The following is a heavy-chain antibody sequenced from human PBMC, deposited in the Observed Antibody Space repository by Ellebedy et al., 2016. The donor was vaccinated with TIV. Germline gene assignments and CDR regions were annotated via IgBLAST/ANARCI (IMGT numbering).Heavy chain of an antibody. CDR1: GVSISSYT. CDR3: ARVGYDNSGYALGF. CDR2: IYKSGST. Sequence: MPSETLSLTCTVSGVSISSYTWTWIRQPPGKGLEWIGYIYKSGSTKYNGSLRSRVTISVDTSKKHFSLKLSSVTAADTAVYYCARVGYDNSGYALGFWGQGTLVTVSS. J-gene: IGHJ4*02. D-gene: IGHD3-22*01. V-gene: IGHV4-59*01.